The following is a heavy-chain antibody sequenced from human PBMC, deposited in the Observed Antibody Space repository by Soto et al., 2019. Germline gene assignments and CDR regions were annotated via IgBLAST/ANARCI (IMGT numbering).Heavy chain of an antibody. Sequence: QVQLVQSGAEVKKTGSSVKVACKASGGTFSSYAINGVRQAPGQGLEWMGGIIPIFGTSNDAQKFQGRVTSTADESTSKAYMELRSLRSDDTAVYYCESGSYAGPSFLRYDGMDVWGQGTKDTVSS. J-gene: IGHJ6*02. CDR1: GGTFSSYA. CDR2: IIPIFGTS. CDR3: ESGSYAGPSFLRYDGMDV. D-gene: IGHD1-26*01. V-gene: IGHV1-69*12.